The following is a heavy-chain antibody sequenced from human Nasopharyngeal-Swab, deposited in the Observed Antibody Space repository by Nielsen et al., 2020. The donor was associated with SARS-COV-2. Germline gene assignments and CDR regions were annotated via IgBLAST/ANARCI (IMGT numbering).Heavy chain of an antibody. V-gene: IGHV3-30*04. CDR3: ARDGLSGYYPYFDY. J-gene: IGHJ4*02. CDR2: ISYDGSNK. D-gene: IGHD3-22*01. Sequence: GGSLRLSCAASGFTFSSYAMHWVRQAPGKGLEWVAVISYDGSNKYYADSVKGRFTISRDNSKNTLYLQMNSLRAEDTAVYYCARDGLSGYYPYFDYWGQGTLVTVSS. CDR1: GFTFSSYA.